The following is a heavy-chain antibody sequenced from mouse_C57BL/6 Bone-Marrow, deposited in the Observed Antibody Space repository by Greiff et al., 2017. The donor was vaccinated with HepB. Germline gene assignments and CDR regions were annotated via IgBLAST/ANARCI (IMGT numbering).Heavy chain of an antibody. CDR1: GYTFTSYW. V-gene: IGHV1-55*01. J-gene: IGHJ4*01. CDR3: ARAKIYYYYAMDY. D-gene: IGHD1-1*01. CDR2: IYPGSGST. Sequence: QVQLQQPGAELVKPGASVKMSCKASGYTFTSYWITWVKQRPGQGLEWIGDIYPGSGSTNYNEKFKSKATLTVDTSSSTAYMQLSSLTSEDSAVYYCARAKIYYYYAMDYWGQGTSVTVSS.